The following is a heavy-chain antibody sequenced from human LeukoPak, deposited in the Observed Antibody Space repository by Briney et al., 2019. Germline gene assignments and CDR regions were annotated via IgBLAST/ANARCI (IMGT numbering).Heavy chain of an antibody. CDR1: RYSFTSYW. J-gene: IGHJ3*02. CDR3: ASPGIAAAGTGIDAFDI. CDR2: IYPGDSDT. Sequence: GEALQISCKGSRYSFTSYWIGWVRPVPGKGREWMGIIYPGDSDTRYSPSFQGQVTISADKSISTAYLQWSSLKASDTAMYYCASPGIAAAGTGIDAFDIWGQGTMVTVSS. V-gene: IGHV5-51*01. D-gene: IGHD6-13*01.